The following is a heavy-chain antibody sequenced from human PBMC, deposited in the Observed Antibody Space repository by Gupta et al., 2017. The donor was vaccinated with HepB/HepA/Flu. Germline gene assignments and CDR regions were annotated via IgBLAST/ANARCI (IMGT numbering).Heavy chain of an antibody. CDR1: GFTFNNYV. CDR3: AKHYLYGSDSSYVSFDY. D-gene: IGHD3-10*01. Sequence: EVQLLDSGGNLVQPGESLTLSCAASGFTFNNYVMSCVRQAPGKGLEWVSSISSSGDNTYYADSVRGRFTISRDNSKNMLVMQVSSLRAEDTAVYYCAKHYLYGSDSSYVSFDYWGQGTQVTVSS. CDR2: ISSSGDNT. J-gene: IGHJ4*02. V-gene: IGHV3-23*01.